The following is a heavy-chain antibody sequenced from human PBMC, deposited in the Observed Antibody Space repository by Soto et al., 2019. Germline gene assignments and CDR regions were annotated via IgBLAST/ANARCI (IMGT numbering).Heavy chain of an antibody. CDR1: GFSLSTNGVG. J-gene: IGHJ4*02. CDR2: IYWDDDK. D-gene: IGHD6-19*01. CDR3: ARGTHMSVAGPYFFDS. V-gene: IGHV2-5*02. Sequence: SGPTLVNPTQTLTLTCTFSGFSLSTNGVGVGWIRQPPGKALEWLTIIYWDDDKRYSPSLKSRLTITKDTSRQQVVLTMTNMDPVDTATYFCARGTHMSVAGPYFFDSWGQGTLVTVSS.